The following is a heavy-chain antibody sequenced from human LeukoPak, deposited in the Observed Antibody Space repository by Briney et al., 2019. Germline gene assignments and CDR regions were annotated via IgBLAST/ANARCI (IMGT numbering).Heavy chain of an antibody. CDR1: GFTFDNYA. CDR2: ISWNSGTI. CDR3: AKDARLWTYYFDY. D-gene: IGHD5-18*01. V-gene: IGHV3-9*01. J-gene: IGHJ4*02. Sequence: PGGSLRLSCAASGFTFDNYAMHWVRHAPGKGLEWVSGISWNSGTIGYADSVKGRFTISRDNAKNSLYLQMNSLRAEDTALYYCAKDARLWTYYFDYWGQGTLVTVSS.